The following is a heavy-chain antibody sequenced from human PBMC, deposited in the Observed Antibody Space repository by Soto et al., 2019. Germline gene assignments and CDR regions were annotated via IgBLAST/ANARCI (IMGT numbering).Heavy chain of an antibody. CDR2: LYSGAGT. D-gene: IGHD2-21*01. Sequence: VQLVESGGGLVQPGGSLRLSCAASGFTVSSNYMNWVRQAPGKGLEWLSVLYSGAGTYYADSVKDRFTISRDNSKNTLYLQLNSLRAEDTAIYYCARECGGDGSNAFDLWGQGTMVTVSP. J-gene: IGHJ3*01. CDR3: ARECGGDGSNAFDL. V-gene: IGHV3-66*01. CDR1: GFTVSSNY.